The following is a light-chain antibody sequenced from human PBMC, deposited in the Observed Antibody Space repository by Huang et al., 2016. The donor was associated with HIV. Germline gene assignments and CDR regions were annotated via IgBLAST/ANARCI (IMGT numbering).Light chain of an antibody. CDR2: AAS. CDR1: QSINSY. J-gene: IGKJ1*01. Sequence: DIQMTQSPSSLSASVGDRVTITCRASQSINSYLNWYQQKPEKAPKLLIYAASSLQSGVPSRFSGSGSGTDFTLTISSLQPEDFATYCCQQVYSIPWTFDQGTKVEIK. V-gene: IGKV1-39*01. CDR3: QQVYSIPWT.